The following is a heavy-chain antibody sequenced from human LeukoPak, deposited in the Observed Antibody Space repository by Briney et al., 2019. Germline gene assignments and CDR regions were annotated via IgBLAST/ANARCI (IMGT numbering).Heavy chain of an antibody. V-gene: IGHV1-69*05. Sequence: SVKVSCKASGGTFSSYAIIWVRQAPGQGLEWMGGIIPIFGTANYAQKFQGRVTITTDESTSTAYMELSSLRSEDTAVYYCAITPRIAAAGFPFDYWGQGTLVTVSS. CDR2: IIPIFGTA. CDR3: AITPRIAAAGFPFDY. D-gene: IGHD6-13*01. CDR1: GGTFSSYA. J-gene: IGHJ4*02.